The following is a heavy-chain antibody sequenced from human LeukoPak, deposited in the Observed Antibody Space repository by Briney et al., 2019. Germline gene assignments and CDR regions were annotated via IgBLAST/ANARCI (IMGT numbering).Heavy chain of an antibody. J-gene: IGHJ5*02. CDR2: ISADGSVT. Sequence: QPGGSLRLSCADSGFTFSRYWMHWVRQTPGKGLVWVSCISADGSVTRYADSVKGRFTISRGNTKSTLYLQMHSLRAEDTAVYYCATAGGDGSRMGFDPWGQGTLVTVSS. CDR1: GFTFSRYW. CDR3: ATAGGDGSRMGFDP. V-gene: IGHV3-74*01. D-gene: IGHD2-15*01.